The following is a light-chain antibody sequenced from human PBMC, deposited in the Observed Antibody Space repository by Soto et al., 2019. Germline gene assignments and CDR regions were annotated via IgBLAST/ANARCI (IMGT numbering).Light chain of an antibody. CDR2: EVS. V-gene: IGLV2-14*01. Sequence: QSALTQPASVSGSPGQSITISCTGTSSDVGTYNFVSWYQQHPGKAPKLMIYEVSSRPSGVSNRFSGSKSGNTASLTISGLHAEDEADYYCSSYSSTSTPWVFGGGPKLTVL. J-gene: IGLJ3*02. CDR1: SSDVGTYNF. CDR3: SSYSSTSTPWV.